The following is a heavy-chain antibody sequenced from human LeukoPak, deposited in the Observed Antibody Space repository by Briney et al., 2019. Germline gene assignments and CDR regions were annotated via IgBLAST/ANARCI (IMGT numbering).Heavy chain of an antibody. CDR1: GFTFSSYA. Sequence: PGGSLRLSCAASGFTFSSYAMSWVRQAPGKGLEWVSDINGSGGSTYYADSVKGRFTISRDNSKNTLYLQMNSLRAEDTAVYYCSHYDSSGRIDYWGQGTLVTVSS. CDR3: SHYDSSGRIDY. CDR2: INGSGGST. V-gene: IGHV3-23*01. D-gene: IGHD3-22*01. J-gene: IGHJ4*02.